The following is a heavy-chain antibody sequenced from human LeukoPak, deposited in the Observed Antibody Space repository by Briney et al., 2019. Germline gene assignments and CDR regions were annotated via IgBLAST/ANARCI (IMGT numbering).Heavy chain of an antibody. D-gene: IGHD6-13*01. V-gene: IGHV3-30*18. CDR1: GVAFSSYG. J-gene: IGHJ4*02. CDR2: ISYDGSNK. Sequence: PGGSLRLSCAASGVAFSSYGMHWVRQAPGRGLEWVAVISYDGSNKYYADSVKGRFTIFRDNSKNTLYLQMNSRRGEDTAVYYCAKDGSWLGFDYWGQGTLVTVSS. CDR3: AKDGSWLGFDY.